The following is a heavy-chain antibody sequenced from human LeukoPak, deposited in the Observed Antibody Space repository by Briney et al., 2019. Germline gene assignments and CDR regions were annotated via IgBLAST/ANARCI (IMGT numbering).Heavy chain of an antibody. J-gene: IGHJ4*02. Sequence: PGGSLLLSCAAAGFSFSSYWMSWGRPAPGKGEEWVANIKQDGSEKYYVDSVKGRFTISRDNAKNSLYLQMNSLRAEDTAVYYCARGGTRGYCSSTSCLDYWGQGTLVTVSS. CDR2: IKQDGSEK. CDR1: GFSFSSYW. V-gene: IGHV3-7*01. D-gene: IGHD2-2*01. CDR3: ARGGTRGYCSSTSCLDY.